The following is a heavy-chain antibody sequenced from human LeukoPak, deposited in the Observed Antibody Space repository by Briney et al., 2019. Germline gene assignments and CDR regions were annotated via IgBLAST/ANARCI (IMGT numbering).Heavy chain of an antibody. J-gene: IGHJ6*02. V-gene: IGHV3-30-3*01. CDR2: ISYDGSNK. Sequence: GGSLRLSCAASGFTFSTYGIHWVRQAPGKGLEWVTVISYDGSNKYYADSVKGRFTISRDNSKNTLFLQMNSLRAEDTAVYYCARDWYYDTSGSSDYGMDVWGQGTTVTVSS. CDR1: GFTFSTYG. CDR3: ARDWYYDTSGSSDYGMDV. D-gene: IGHD3-22*01.